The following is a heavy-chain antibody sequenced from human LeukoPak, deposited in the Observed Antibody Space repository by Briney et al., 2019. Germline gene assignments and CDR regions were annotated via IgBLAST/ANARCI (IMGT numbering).Heavy chain of an antibody. CDR3: ATNPRRDGYNYNYFDY. V-gene: IGHV3-21*01. CDR1: GFTFSSYS. J-gene: IGHJ4*02. CDR2: ISSSSSYI. Sequence: GGSLRLSCAASGFTFSSYSMNWVRQAPGKGLEWFSSISSSSSYIYYADSVKGRFTISRDNAKNSLYLQMNSLRAEDTAVYYCATNPRRDGYNYNYFDYWGQGTLVTVSS. D-gene: IGHD5-24*01.